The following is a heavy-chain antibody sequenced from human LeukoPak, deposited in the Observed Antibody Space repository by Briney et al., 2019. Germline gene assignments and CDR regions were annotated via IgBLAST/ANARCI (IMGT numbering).Heavy chain of an antibody. CDR2: IIPIFGTA. Sequence: SVKVSCKASGGTFSSYAISWVRQAPGQGLEWMGGIIPIFGTANYAQKFQGRVTITTDESTSTAYMGLSSLRSEDTAVYYCARETMVRGVIPLYYFDYWGQGTLVTVSS. D-gene: IGHD3-10*01. V-gene: IGHV1-69*05. CDR3: ARETMVRGVIPLYYFDY. CDR1: GGTFSSYA. J-gene: IGHJ4*02.